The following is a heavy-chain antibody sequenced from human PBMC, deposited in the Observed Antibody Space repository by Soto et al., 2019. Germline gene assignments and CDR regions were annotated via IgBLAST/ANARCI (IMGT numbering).Heavy chain of an antibody. CDR1: GFTFDGYA. V-gene: IGHV3-9*01. CDR3: AKDMTSYGSGSLDY. J-gene: IGHJ4*02. Sequence: EMQLVESGGGLVQPGRSLRLSCAASGFTFDGYAMHWVRQSPGKGLEWVSCINWNSGDIAYADSVKGRFTISRDNTKNSLDLQMNSLRIEDTALYYCAKDMTSYGSGSLDYWGQGTLVTVSS. CDR2: INWNSGDI. D-gene: IGHD3-10*01.